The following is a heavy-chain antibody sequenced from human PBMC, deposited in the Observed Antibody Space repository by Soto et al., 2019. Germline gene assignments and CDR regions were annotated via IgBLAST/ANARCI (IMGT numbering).Heavy chain of an antibody. V-gene: IGHV3-23*01. Sequence: HPGGSLRLSCAASGFTFSTYAMAWVRQAPGKGLEWVSGVSASGLNTDYADPVKGRFTISRDDSKNTLYLQMNSLKTEDTAVYYCATSSSGWPQYYFDYWGQGTLVTVSS. CDR2: VSASGLNT. D-gene: IGHD6-19*01. CDR3: ATSSSGWPQYYFDY. CDR1: GFTFSTYA. J-gene: IGHJ4*02.